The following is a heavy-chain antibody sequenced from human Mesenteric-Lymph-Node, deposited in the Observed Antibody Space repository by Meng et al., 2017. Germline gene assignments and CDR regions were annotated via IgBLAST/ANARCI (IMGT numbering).Heavy chain of an antibody. J-gene: IGHJ5*02. CDR3: ARLWTVTSYSADWFDP. Sequence: SETVSLTCAVYGGSFSGYYWSWIRQPPGKGLEWIGEISHSGTTNYNPSLKNRVTISLDTSKILFSLKLSSVTAADTGVYYCARLWTVTSYSADWFDPWGQGTLVTVSS. CDR2: ISHSGTT. V-gene: IGHV4-34*01. D-gene: IGHD4-17*01. CDR1: GGSFSGYY.